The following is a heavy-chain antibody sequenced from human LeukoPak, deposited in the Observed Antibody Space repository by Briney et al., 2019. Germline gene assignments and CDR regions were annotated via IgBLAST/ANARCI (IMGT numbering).Heavy chain of an antibody. D-gene: IGHD5-18*01. Sequence: PGGSLRLSCAASGFTFSSYAMSWVRQAPGKGLEWVPAISGSGGSTYYADSVKGRFTISRDNSKNTLYLQMNSLRAEDTAVYYCAKPNTAMVYYYYYYYMDVWGKGTTVTVSS. V-gene: IGHV3-23*01. CDR1: GFTFSSYA. CDR2: ISGSGGST. CDR3: AKPNTAMVYYYYYYYMDV. J-gene: IGHJ6*03.